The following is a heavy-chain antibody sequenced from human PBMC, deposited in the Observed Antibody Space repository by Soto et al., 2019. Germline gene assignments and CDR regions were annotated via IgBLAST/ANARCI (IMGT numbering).Heavy chain of an antibody. D-gene: IGHD5-12*01. Sequence: PGGSVRLSCAASGFTFSSYSMNWVRQAPGKGLEWVSSISSSSSYIYYADSVKGRFTISRDNAKNSLYLQMNSLRAEDTAVYYCARDIEATISDHVYYWGQGTLVTVSS. J-gene: IGHJ4*02. CDR3: ARDIEATISDHVYY. V-gene: IGHV3-21*01. CDR2: ISSSSSYI. CDR1: GFTFSSYS.